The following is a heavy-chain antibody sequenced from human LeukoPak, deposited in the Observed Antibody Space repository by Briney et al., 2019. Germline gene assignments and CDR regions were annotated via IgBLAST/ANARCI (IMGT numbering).Heavy chain of an antibody. D-gene: IGHD3-16*02. J-gene: IGHJ4*02. Sequence: ASVKVSCKASGYTFTSYAMNWVRQAPGQGLEWMGWINPDSGGTNYAQKFQGRVTMTRDTSISTAYMELSRLRSDDTAVYYCAKPVDDYVWGSYRMTYYFDFWGQGTLVTVSS. V-gene: IGHV1-2*02. CDR2: INPDSGGT. CDR1: GYTFTSYA. CDR3: AKPVDDYVWGSYRMTYYFDF.